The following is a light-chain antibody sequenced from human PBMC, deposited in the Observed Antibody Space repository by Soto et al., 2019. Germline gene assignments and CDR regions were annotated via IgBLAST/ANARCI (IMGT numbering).Light chain of an antibody. J-gene: IGLJ1*01. CDR3: SSYTSSSPCV. V-gene: IGLV2-14*01. CDR2: DVS. CDR1: SSDVGGYKY. Sequence: QSVLTQPASVSGSPGQPITISCTGTSSDVGGYKYVSWYQQYPGKAPKLMMYDVSNRPSGVSNRFSGSKSGNTASLTISGLQAEDEADYYCSSYTSSSPCVFGTGTKVTVL.